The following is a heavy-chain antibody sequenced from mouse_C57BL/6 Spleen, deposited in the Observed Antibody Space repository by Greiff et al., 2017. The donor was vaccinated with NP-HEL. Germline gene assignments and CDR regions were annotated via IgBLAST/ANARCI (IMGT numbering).Heavy chain of an antibody. V-gene: IGHV2-4*01. CDR2: IWSGGST. D-gene: IGHD1-1*01. CDR1: GFSLTSYG. CDR3: AKSGYYGRKYFDV. Sequence: QVHVKQSGPGLVQPSQSLSITCTVSGFSLTSYGVHWVRQPPGKGLEWLGVIWSGGSTDYNAAFISRLSISKDNSKSQVFFKMNSLQADDTAIYYCAKSGYYGRKYFDVWGTGTTVTVSS. J-gene: IGHJ1*03.